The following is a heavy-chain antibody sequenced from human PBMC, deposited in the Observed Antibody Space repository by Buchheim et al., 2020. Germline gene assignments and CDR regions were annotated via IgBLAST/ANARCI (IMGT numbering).Heavy chain of an antibody. D-gene: IGHD3-22*01. CDR3: ARSYYDSSGFYVYNRYGLDV. CDR1: GYSVTSYY. CDR2: INPNTGST. J-gene: IGHJ6*02. V-gene: IGHV1-46*01. Sequence: QVQLVQSGPEVKKPGASVKVACKASGYSVTSYYIHWVRQAPGQGLECLGLINPNTGSTTYAQKFQGRVTMTRDKSTSTGYMDLSSLTSEDTAIYFCARSYYDSSGFYVYNRYGLDVWGQGTT.